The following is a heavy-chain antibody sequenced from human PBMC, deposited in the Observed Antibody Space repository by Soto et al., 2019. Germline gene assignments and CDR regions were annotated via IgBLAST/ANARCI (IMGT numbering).Heavy chain of an antibody. CDR2: IISDGSST. CDR1: GFTFNIYW. CDR3: GRGYSTSGYYMDV. Sequence: GGSLRLSCAASGFTFNIYWTHWVRQAPGKGLVWVSRIISDGSSTSYADSVKGRFTISRDNAKNTLYLQMNSLRAEDTAVYYCGRGYSTSGYYMDVWGKGTTVTVSS. V-gene: IGHV3-74*01. D-gene: IGHD6-6*01. J-gene: IGHJ6*03.